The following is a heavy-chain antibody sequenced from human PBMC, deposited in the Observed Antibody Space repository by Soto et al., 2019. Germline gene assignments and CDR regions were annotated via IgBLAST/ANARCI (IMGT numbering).Heavy chain of an antibody. CDR2: ISYLGSNT. V-gene: IGHV3-30*03. CDR3: ARDPDAWTTITTKIDY. D-gene: IGHD3-22*01. CDR1: GFTFNKYG. J-gene: IGHJ4*02. Sequence: SGGSLRLSCVGSGFTFNKYGMHWVRQAPGKGLEWVAVISYLGSNTYYADSVKGRFTISRDNSQNTLFLQMNSLSAEDTAVYYCARDPDAWTTITTKIDYWGQGTLVTVSS.